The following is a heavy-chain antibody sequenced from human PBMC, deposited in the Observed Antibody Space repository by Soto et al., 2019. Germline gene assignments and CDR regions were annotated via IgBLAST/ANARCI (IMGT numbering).Heavy chain of an antibody. D-gene: IGHD3-16*01. CDR2: ISAYNGNT. CDR3: ARRGTPIDY. CDR1: GYTFTNFG. J-gene: IGHJ4*02. V-gene: IGHV1-18*01. Sequence: QVQLVQSGAEVKKPGASVKVSCKTSGYTFTNFGLSWVRQAPGQGLEWMGWISAYNGNTNYAQNFRCRVTMTADTSTSPAYMEMRSLRSDVTGVYYCARRGTPIDYWGQGSLVTVSS.